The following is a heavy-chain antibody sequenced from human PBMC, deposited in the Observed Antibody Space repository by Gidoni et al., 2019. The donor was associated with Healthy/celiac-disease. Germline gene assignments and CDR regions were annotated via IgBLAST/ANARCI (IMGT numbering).Heavy chain of an antibody. D-gene: IGHD2-8*02. CDR3: AREPLGPLTTGTVGHYCDY. Sequence: QVQLGQSGAELKKPGSSVKVSCKASGGTFSSYAISWVRQAPGQGLEWLGGIIPIFGTANYAQQLEGRVPITAVESTCTVYLELSTLTSEDTAVYYCAREPLGPLTTGTVGHYCDYWGQGTLVTVSS. V-gene: IGHV1-69*01. CDR1: GGTFSSYA. CDR2: IIPIFGTA. J-gene: IGHJ4*02.